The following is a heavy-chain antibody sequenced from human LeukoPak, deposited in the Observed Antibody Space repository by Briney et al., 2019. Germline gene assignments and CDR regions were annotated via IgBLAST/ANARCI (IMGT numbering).Heavy chain of an antibody. CDR1: GFTFSSYG. CDR2: IRYDGSNK. Sequence: GGSLRLSCAASGFTFSSYGMHWVRQAPGKGLEWVAFIRYDGSNKYYADSVKGRFTISRDNPKNTLYLQMNSLRAEDTAVYYCAKRNVAAAGDFDYWGQGTLVTVSS. J-gene: IGHJ4*02. V-gene: IGHV3-30*02. CDR3: AKRNVAAAGDFDY. D-gene: IGHD6-13*01.